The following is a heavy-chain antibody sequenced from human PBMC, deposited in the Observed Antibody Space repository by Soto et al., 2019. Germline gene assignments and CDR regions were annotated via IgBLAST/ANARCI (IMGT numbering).Heavy chain of an antibody. Sequence: QVQVVQSGAEVKRPGSSVNVSCKASGGYFNNRQTLNSYPISWVRQAPGQGLEWMGGIIPLFGTTNYAQRLLESVAINADKSSSRTYLELNNVTSDDTAVYYCAESSGGEIYYYYYAMDVWGQGTTVTVSS. D-gene: IGHD3-16*01. CDR3: AESSGGEIYYYYYAMDV. V-gene: IGHV1-69*06. CDR1: GGYFNNRQTLNSYP. J-gene: IGHJ6*02. CDR2: IIPLFGTT.